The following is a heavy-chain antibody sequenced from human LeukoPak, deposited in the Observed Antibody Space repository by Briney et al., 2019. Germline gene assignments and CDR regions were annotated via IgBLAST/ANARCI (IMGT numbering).Heavy chain of an antibody. CDR3: VSEGSSGLGFFDV. V-gene: IGHV3-74*01. Sequence: GGSLRLSCAASGLTFRNYYVHWLRQAPGGGLVWVARISGDGRYTKTADSLEGRFTISRDNANNTLYLQMVSLRADDTAVYFCVSEGSSGLGFFDVWGRGTLVTVSS. D-gene: IGHD3-22*01. J-gene: IGHJ2*01. CDR1: GLTFRNYY. CDR2: ISGDGRYT.